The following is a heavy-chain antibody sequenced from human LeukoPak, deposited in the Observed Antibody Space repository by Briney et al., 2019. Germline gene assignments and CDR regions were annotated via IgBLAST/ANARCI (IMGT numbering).Heavy chain of an antibody. CDR2: IIPIFGTA. CDR3: ARRSISGNSWDYFDY. J-gene: IGHJ4*02. Sequence: ASVKVSCKASGGTFSSYAISWVRQAPGQGLEWMGGIIPIFGTANYAQKFQGRVTITADESTSTAYMELSSLRSEDTAVYYCARRSISGNSWDYFDYWGQGTLVTVSS. V-gene: IGHV1-69*13. CDR1: GGTFSSYA. D-gene: IGHD4-23*01.